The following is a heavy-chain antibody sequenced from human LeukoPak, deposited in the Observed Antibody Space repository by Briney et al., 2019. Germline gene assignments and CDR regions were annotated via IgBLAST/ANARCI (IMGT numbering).Heavy chain of an antibody. CDR3: ARVRFGPGGELFDY. CDR1: GGSISPYY. CDR2: VYTSGTT. D-gene: IGHD3-3*01. Sequence: SETLSLTCTVSGGSISPYYWSRIRQPAGKGLEWIGRVYTSGTTNYNPSLKSRVTMSVDASKNQFSLKLTSVTAADTAVYFCARVRFGPGGELFDYWGQGTLVTVSS. V-gene: IGHV4-4*07. J-gene: IGHJ4*02.